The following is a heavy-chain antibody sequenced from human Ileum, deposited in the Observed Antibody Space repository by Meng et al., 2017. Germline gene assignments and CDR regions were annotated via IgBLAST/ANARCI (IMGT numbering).Heavy chain of an antibody. D-gene: IGHD6-19*01. CDR3: AHRTTHLLTVAD. Sequence: SGPTLVKPTQTLTLTCTFSGFSLSTSGMGVGWIRQPPGKALEWLAIIYWDDDKNYSPSLRSRLTITKDTTKNQVVLTMTNMDPVDTATYYCAHRTTHLLTVADCGQGILVTVSS. V-gene: IGHV2-5*02. CDR1: GFSLSTSGMG. J-gene: IGHJ4*02. CDR2: IYWDDDK.